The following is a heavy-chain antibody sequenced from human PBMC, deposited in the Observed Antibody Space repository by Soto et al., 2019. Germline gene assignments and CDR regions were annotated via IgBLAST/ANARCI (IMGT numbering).Heavy chain of an antibody. CDR3: FRENYFSYRGMDV. CDR1: GFAFSGST. CDR2: IRSKANSYAT. J-gene: IGHJ6*02. V-gene: IGHV3-73*01. Sequence: GGSLRLSCAGSGFAFSGSTIHWVRQASGKCLEWVGRIRSKANSYATAYAASVKGRFIISRDDSKTTAYLQMSSLKIEDTAVYYCFRENYFSYRGMDVWGHGXAVTVYS.